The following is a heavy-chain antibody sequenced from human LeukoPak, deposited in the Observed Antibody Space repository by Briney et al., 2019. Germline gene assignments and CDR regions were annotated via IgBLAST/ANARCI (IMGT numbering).Heavy chain of an antibody. D-gene: IGHD2-2*02. CDR1: GFTFSSFS. CDR3: ARGSYCSSTSCYNYYYYGMDV. CDR2: IRTSGTNT. V-gene: IGHV3-48*04. Sequence: GGSLRLSCAASGFTFSSFSMNWVRQAPGKGLEWVSYIRTSGTNTDYTGSVKGRFTISRDNAKNSLYLQMNSLRAEDTAVYYCARGSYCSSTSCYNYYYYGMDVWGQGTTVTVSS. J-gene: IGHJ6*02.